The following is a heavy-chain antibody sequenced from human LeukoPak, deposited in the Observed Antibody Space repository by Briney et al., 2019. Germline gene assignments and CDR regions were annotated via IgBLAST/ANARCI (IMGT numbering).Heavy chain of an antibody. CDR1: GGSFSGYY. V-gene: IGHV4-34*01. Sequence: SETLSLTCAVYGGSFSGYYWSWIRQPPGKGLEWIGEINHSGSTNYDPSLKSRVTISVDTSKNQFSLKLSSVTAADTAVYYCARGLRKSSSWFSYWGQGTLVTVSS. CDR2: INHSGST. D-gene: IGHD6-13*01. J-gene: IGHJ4*02. CDR3: ARGLRKSSSWFSY.